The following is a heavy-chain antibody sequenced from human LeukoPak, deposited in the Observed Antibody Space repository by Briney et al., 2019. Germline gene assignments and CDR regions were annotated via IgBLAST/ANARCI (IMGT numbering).Heavy chain of an antibody. CDR3: ARASSSWYWDAFDI. J-gene: IGHJ3*02. CDR2: IYTSGST. Sequence: PSQTLSLTCTVSGGSISSGSYYWSWIRQPAGKGLEWIGRIYTSGSTNYNPSLKSRVTISVDTSKNQFSLKLSSVTAADTAVYYCARASSSWYWDAFDIWGQGTMVTVSS. D-gene: IGHD6-13*01. V-gene: IGHV4-61*02. CDR1: GGSISSGSYY.